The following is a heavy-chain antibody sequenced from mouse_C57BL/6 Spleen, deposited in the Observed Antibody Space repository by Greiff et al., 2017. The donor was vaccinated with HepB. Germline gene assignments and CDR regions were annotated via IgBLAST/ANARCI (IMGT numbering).Heavy chain of an antibody. D-gene: IGHD1-1*01. J-gene: IGHJ2*01. CDR3: SRSITTVVATRGNFDY. CDR1: GFNIKDYY. Sequence: EVQLQQSGAELVKPGASVKLSCTASGFNIKDYYMHWVKQRTEQGLEWIGRIDPEDGETKYAPKFQGKATITAETSSNTAYLQLSSLTSEDTAVYYCSRSITTVVATRGNFDYWGQGTTLTVSS. CDR2: IDPEDGET. V-gene: IGHV14-2*01.